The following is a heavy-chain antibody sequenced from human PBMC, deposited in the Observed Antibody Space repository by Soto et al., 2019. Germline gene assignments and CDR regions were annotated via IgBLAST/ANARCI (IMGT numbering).Heavy chain of an antibody. D-gene: IGHD1-1*01. J-gene: IGHJ6*02. Sequence: EVQLVESGGGLVRPGGSLRLSCAASGFTFRSYWMHWVRQAPGKGLVWVSRMNEDGGTTDYADSVKGRFTISRDNAKNTLYLQMNSLRVEDTAVYYCAIDRSGRADVWGQGTTVTVSS. CDR3: AIDRSGRADV. CDR1: GFTFRSYW. CDR2: MNEDGGTT. V-gene: IGHV3-74*02.